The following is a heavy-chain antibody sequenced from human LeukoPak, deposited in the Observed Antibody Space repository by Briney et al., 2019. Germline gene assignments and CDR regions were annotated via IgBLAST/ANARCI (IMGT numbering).Heavy chain of an antibody. CDR2: ISSSSNTI. D-gene: IGHD3-10*01. CDR1: GFTFSTYS. CDR3: ARTKGGSGSYDDY. Sequence: GGSLRLSCAASGFTFSTYSMNWVRQAPGKGLEWVSYISSSSNTIYYADSMKGRFTISRDNAKNSLYLQMSSLRAEDTAVYYCARTKGGSGSYDDYWGQGTLVTVPS. V-gene: IGHV3-48*01. J-gene: IGHJ4*02.